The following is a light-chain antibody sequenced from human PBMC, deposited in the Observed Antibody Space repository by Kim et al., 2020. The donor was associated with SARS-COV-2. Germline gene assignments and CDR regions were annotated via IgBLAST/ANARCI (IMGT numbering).Light chain of an antibody. V-gene: IGKV3-20*01. J-gene: IGKJ2*01. CDR2: GAS. Sequence: EIVLTQSPGTLSLSPGERATRSCRASQSVSSSSLAWYQQKPGQAPRLLIYGASSRATGIPDRFSGSGSGTDFTLTICRLEPEDFAVYYCQQYGSSSYTFGQGTKLEI. CDR1: QSVSSSS. CDR3: QQYGSSSYT.